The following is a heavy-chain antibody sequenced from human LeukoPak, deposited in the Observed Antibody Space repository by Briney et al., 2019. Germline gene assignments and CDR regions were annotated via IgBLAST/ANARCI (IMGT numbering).Heavy chain of an antibody. CDR3: ATEFYDFLSGESWFDP. J-gene: IGHJ5*02. D-gene: IGHD3-9*01. CDR1: GYSISSAYY. Sequence: SETLSLTCTLSGYSISSAYYWGWIRQPPGKGLEWIASIDYSGRTFYNPSLRSRVTISVDTSNNDFSLNLTSVTAADTAVYYCATEFYDFLSGESWFDPWGQGALVTVS. V-gene: IGHV4-38-2*02. CDR2: IDYSGRT.